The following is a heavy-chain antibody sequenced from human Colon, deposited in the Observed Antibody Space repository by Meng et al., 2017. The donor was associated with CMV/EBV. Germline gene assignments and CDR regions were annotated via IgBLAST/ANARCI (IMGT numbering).Heavy chain of an antibody. CDR3: ARAYSSDGDFDY. CDR2: IYSGGST. CDR1: GFTVSSNY. Sequence: EVQLVESGGGFVQPGGSLRLSCAASGFTVSSNYMSWVRQAPGKGLEWVSVIYSGGSTYYADSVKGRFTISRDNSKNTLYLQMNSLRAEDTAVYYCARAYSSDGDFDYWGQGTLVTVAS. D-gene: IGHD3-10*01. V-gene: IGHV3-66*01. J-gene: IGHJ4*02.